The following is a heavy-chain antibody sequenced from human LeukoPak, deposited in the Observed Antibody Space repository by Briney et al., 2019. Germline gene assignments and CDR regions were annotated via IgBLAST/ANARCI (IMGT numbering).Heavy chain of an antibody. CDR1: GFTFSSYA. CDR3: ANLGYCSGGSCYFSSYYYGMDV. Sequence: GGSLRLSCAASGFTFSSYAMSWVRQAPGKGLEWVSAISGSGGNTYYADSVKGRFTISRDNSKNTLYLQMNSLRAEDTAVYYCANLGYCSGGSCYFSSYYYGMDVWGQGTTVTVSS. D-gene: IGHD2-15*01. CDR2: ISGSGGNT. V-gene: IGHV3-23*01. J-gene: IGHJ6*02.